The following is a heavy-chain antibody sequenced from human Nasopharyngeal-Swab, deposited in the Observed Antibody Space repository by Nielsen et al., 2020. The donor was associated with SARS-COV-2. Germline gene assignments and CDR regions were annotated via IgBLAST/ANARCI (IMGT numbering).Heavy chain of an antibody. D-gene: IGHD3-22*01. CDR2: IYYSGST. CDR3: ARKNYYDSSGYYS. CDR1: GGSISSSSYY. Sequence: SETRSLTCTASGGSISSSSYYWGGIRQPPGKGLEWIGSIYYSGSTYYNPSLKSRVTISVDTSKNQFSLKLSSVTAADTAVYYCARKNYYDSSGYYSRGQGTLVPVSS. J-gene: IGHJ4*02. V-gene: IGHV4-39*01.